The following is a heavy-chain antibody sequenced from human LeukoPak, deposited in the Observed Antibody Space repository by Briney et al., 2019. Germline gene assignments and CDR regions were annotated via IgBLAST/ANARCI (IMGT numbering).Heavy chain of an antibody. CDR2: INHSGST. J-gene: IGHJ5*02. D-gene: IGHD4-11*01. V-gene: IGHV4-39*07. Sequence: SETLSLPYTVSGGSISSTSYSWGWIRQPPGKGLEWIGEINHSGSTNYNPSLKSRVTISVDTSKNQFSLKLSSVTAADTAVYYCARKSSRLQVWFDPWGQGTLVTVSS. CDR1: GGSISSTSYS. CDR3: ARKSSRLQVWFDP.